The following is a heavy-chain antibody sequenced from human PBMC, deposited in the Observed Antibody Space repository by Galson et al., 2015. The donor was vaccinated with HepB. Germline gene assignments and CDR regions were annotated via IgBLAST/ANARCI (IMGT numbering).Heavy chain of an antibody. CDR2: IYTRGST. V-gene: IGHV4-4*07. D-gene: IGHD4-17*01. CDR3: ASTRHDYGDYGAWNYFDY. J-gene: IGHJ4*02. Sequence: SETLSLTCTVSGGSISSYYWSRIRQPAGKGLEWIGRIYTRGSTNYNPSLKSRVTMSVDASKNQFSLKLSSVTAADTAVYYCASTRHDYGDYGAWNYFDYWGQGTLVTVSS. CDR1: GGSISSYY.